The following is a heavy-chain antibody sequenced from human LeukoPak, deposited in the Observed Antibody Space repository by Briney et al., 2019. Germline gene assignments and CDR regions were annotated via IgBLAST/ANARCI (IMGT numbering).Heavy chain of an antibody. J-gene: IGHJ4*02. D-gene: IGHD3-16*01. Sequence: GGSLRLSCAASGFTFSSYAMSWIRQAPGKGLEWVSYISNSGNTIKEADSVKGRFTISRDNAQNSLFLQMKSLRAEDTAVYYCARYRVITNDYFDSWGQGTLVTVSS. CDR3: ARYRVITNDYFDS. V-gene: IGHV3-11*01. CDR2: ISNSGNTI. CDR1: GFTFSSYA.